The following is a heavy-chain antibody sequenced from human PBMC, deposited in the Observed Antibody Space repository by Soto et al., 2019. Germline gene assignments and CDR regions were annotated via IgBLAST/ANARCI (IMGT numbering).Heavy chain of an antibody. D-gene: IGHD5-18*01. CDR3: AKDSHVDTAPFYYFDY. Sequence: EVQLVESGGGLVQPGRSLRLSCAASGFTFDDYAMHWVRQAPGKGLEWVSGISWNSGSIGYADSVKGRFTISRDNAKNSLYLQMNRLRAEDTALYYCAKDSHVDTAPFYYFDYWGQGTLVTVSS. CDR1: GFTFDDYA. V-gene: IGHV3-9*01. J-gene: IGHJ4*02. CDR2: ISWNSGSI.